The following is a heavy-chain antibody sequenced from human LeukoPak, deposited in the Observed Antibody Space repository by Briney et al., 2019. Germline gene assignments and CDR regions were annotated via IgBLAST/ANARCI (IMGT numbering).Heavy chain of an antibody. D-gene: IGHD3-22*01. CDR1: DGSISISTYY. V-gene: IGHV4-39*01. CDR3: ARSRAYYYDTSGLYIFDS. Sequence: SETLSLTCTVSDGSISISTYYWGWIRQPPGKGLEWIGNIHYSGTTFYIPSLKSRVTISVDTSRNQFSLKLSSVTAADTAVYYCARSRAYYYDTSGLYIFDSWGQGTLVTVSS. J-gene: IGHJ4*02. CDR2: IHYSGTT.